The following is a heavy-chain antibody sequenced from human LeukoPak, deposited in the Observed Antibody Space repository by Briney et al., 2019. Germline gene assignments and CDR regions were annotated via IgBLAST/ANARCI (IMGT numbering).Heavy chain of an antibody. V-gene: IGHV4-34*01. CDR1: GGSFSGYY. CDR2: INHSGST. CDR3: ARQRSRPPYYYGSGIYY. Sequence: SETLSLTCAVYGGSFSGYYWSWIRQPPGKGLEWIGEINHSGSTNYNPSLKSRVTISVDTSKNQFSLKLSSVTAADTAVYYCARQRSRPPYYYGSGIYYWGQGTLVTVSS. J-gene: IGHJ4*02. D-gene: IGHD3-10*01.